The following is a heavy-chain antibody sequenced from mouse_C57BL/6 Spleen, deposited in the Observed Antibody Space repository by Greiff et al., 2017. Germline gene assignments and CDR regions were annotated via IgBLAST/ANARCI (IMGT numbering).Heavy chain of an antibody. CDR2: IDPENGDT. Sequence: EVKLQQSGAELVRPGASVKLSCTASGFNIKDDYMHWVKQRPEQGLEWIGWIDPENGDTEYASKFQGKATITADTSSNTAYLQLSSLTSEDTAVYYCTTRDYDGGGFDYWGQGTTLTVSS. J-gene: IGHJ2*01. D-gene: IGHD2-4*01. V-gene: IGHV14-4*01. CDR3: TTRDYDGGGFDY. CDR1: GFNIKDDY.